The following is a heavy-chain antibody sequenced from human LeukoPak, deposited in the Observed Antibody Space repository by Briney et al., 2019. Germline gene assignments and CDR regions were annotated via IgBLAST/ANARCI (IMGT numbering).Heavy chain of an antibody. CDR2: ISSRSSYI. Sequence: PGGSLRLSCAASGFTFSSYNMKWVRQAPGKGLEWVSSISSRSSYIFYADSVKGRFTISRDNAKKSLYLQINSLRAEDTAVYYCASAVHYFDYWGQGTLVTVSS. CDR1: GFTFSSYN. V-gene: IGHV3-21*01. CDR3: ASAVHYFDY. J-gene: IGHJ4*02. D-gene: IGHD6-19*01.